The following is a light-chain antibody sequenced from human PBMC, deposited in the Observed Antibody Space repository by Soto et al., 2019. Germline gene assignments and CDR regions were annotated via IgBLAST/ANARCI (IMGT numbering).Light chain of an antibody. Sequence: EIVMTQSPATLSVSPGERATLSCRASQSVYNNLAWYQQKPGQAPRLLIYGASTRATGIPARFSGSGSGTEFTLTISSLQSEDFAVYCCQQYYKLPWTFGQGTKVDIK. CDR1: QSVYNN. V-gene: IGKV3-15*01. CDR3: QQYYKLPWT. J-gene: IGKJ1*01. CDR2: GAS.